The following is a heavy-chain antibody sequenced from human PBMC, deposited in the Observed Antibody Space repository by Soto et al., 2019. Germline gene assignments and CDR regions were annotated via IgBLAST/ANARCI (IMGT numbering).Heavy chain of an antibody. V-gene: IGHV3-30-3*01. CDR1: GFTFSTYT. CDR2: ISYDGSNK. D-gene: IGHD3-22*01. Sequence: LRLSCAASGFTFSTYTIHWVRQAPGKGLEWVALISYDGSNKYYADSVKGRFTISRDNSKNTLYLQMNSLRAGDTAVYFCARGSQYYYDGSGPLDCWGQGTLVTVSS. CDR3: ARGSQYYYDGSGPLDC. J-gene: IGHJ4*02.